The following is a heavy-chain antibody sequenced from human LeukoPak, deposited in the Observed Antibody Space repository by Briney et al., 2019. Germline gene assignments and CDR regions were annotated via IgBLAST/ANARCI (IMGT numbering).Heavy chain of an antibody. D-gene: IGHD7-27*01. CDR2: IRHEGIDK. J-gene: IGHJ4*02. Sequence: GGSLRLSCVASGFRFSTYGMHWVRQAPGKGLEWVSFIRHEGIDKYYAQSVKGRFTISRDDSRNTQYLQMNSLRSEDTAIYYCATDFNWGWNYWGQGTLVTASS. V-gene: IGHV3-30*02. CDR1: GFRFSTYG. CDR3: ATDFNWGWNY.